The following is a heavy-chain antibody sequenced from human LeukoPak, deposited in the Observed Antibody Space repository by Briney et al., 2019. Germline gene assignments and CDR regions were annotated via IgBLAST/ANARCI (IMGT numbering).Heavy chain of an antibody. D-gene: IGHD7-27*01. J-gene: IGHJ6*02. CDR2: ISGNGGDT. CDR3: AKDPLGGMDV. Sequence: GGSLRLSCAASGFTYSSYAMSWVRQAPGQGLEWVSYISGNGGDTSYAGSVKDRSTITSYNSKNALSLQMNSLRATDTGVYYCAKDPLGGMDVWGQGTTVTVSS. V-gene: IGHV3-23*01. CDR1: GFTYSSYA.